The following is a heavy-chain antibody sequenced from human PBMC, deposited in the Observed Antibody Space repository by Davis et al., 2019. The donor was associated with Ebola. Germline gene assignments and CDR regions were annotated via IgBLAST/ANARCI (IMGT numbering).Heavy chain of an antibody. Sequence: AASVTVSCKGSGYSFSDYYMHWVQAAPGKGLEWVGLVDPKAGKTVYAEKFQDRVTITADKSTDTVYMELSSLRYEDTAVYYCATLDILTAYVSYAMDVWGQGTTVTVS. V-gene: IGHV1-69-2*01. D-gene: IGHD3-9*01. CDR1: GYSFSDYY. CDR3: ATLDILTAYVSYAMDV. J-gene: IGHJ6*02. CDR2: VDPKAGKT.